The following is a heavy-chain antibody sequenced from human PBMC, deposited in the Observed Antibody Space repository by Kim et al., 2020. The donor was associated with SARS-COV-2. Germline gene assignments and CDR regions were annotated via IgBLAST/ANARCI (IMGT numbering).Heavy chain of an antibody. CDR3: AAYLIASSNWFDP. J-gene: IGHJ5*02. Sequence: HADAVKGRFTISSDNSRNTPYLQMNSLRAEDTAVYYCAAYLIASSNWFDPWGQGTLVTVSS. V-gene: IGHV3-23*01. D-gene: IGHD6-13*01.